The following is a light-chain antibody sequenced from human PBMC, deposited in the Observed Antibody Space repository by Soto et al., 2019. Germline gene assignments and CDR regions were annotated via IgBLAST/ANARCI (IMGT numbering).Light chain of an antibody. Sequence: DIQMTQSPSTLSASVGDRVTITCRANQSISTWLAWYQRKPGKAPKLLIYKASSLESGVPSRFSGSGSGTEFTLTISSLQPDDFATYYCQQYDSYSFTFGPGTKVDI. CDR3: QQYDSYSFT. CDR1: QSISTW. CDR2: KAS. V-gene: IGKV1-5*03. J-gene: IGKJ3*01.